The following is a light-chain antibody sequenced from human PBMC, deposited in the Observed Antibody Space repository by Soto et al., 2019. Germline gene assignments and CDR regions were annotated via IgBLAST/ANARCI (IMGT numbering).Light chain of an antibody. V-gene: IGKV1-5*03. Sequence: DIQMTQSPSTLSASVGDRVTITCRASQSVSRWFAWYQQKPGKAPKLLIYKASTLESGVPSRFSGSGSGTEFTLAISSLQPDDSATYYCQQYNDNWTFGQGTKVDIK. CDR1: QSVSRW. CDR2: KAS. CDR3: QQYNDNWT. J-gene: IGKJ1*01.